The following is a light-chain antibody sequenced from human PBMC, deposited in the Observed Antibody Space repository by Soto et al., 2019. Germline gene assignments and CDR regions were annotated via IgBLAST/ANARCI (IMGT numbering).Light chain of an antibody. CDR2: DAS. V-gene: IGKV1-5*01. CDR1: QSISSW. Sequence: DIQMTQSPSTLSASVGDRVTITCRASQSISSWLAWYQQKPGKAPKLLIYDASSLESGVPSRFSGSGSGTEFTLTISSLQPDYFATYYCQQYNSYASFGQGTKVEIK. CDR3: QQYNSYAS. J-gene: IGKJ1*01.